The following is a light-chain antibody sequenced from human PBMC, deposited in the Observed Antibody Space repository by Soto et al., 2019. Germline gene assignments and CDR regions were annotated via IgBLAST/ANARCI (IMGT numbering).Light chain of an antibody. Sequence: EIVMTQSPATLSVSPGERATLSCRSSQSVRSNLAWYQQKPGQAPRLLIYGASTRATGIPARFSGSGSGTEFTLTISSLQSEDFAIYYCQHYNNWPPWTFGQGTKVELK. J-gene: IGKJ1*01. CDR1: QSVRSN. CDR3: QHYNNWPPWT. V-gene: IGKV3-15*01. CDR2: GAS.